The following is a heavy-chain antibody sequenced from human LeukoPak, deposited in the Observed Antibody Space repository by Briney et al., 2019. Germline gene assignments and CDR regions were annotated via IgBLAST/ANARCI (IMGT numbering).Heavy chain of an antibody. J-gene: IGHJ4*02. CDR3: ARSGSYYYFDY. D-gene: IGHD1-26*01. Sequence: PSGTLSLTCTVSGYSISSGYYWGWIRQPPGKGLEWIGSIYHSGSTYYNPSLKSRVTISVDTSKNQFSLKLSSVTAADTAVYYCARSGSYYYFDYWGQGTLVTVSS. V-gene: IGHV4-38-2*02. CDR2: IYHSGST. CDR1: GYSISSGYY.